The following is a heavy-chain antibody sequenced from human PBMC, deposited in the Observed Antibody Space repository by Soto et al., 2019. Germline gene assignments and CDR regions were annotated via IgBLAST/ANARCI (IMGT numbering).Heavy chain of an antibody. CDR1: GGSINNYF. Sequence: PWETLSLTCTISGGSINNYFWSWIRQPPGKGLEWIGYIHYTGYTNSNPSLKSRVTISVDTSNNQFSLKLTSVGAADTAVYYCARGGDTSDATGVFDYWGLGTLVTVSS. CDR2: IHYTGYT. J-gene: IGHJ4*02. D-gene: IGHD6-19*01. V-gene: IGHV4-59*01. CDR3: ARGGDTSDATGVFDY.